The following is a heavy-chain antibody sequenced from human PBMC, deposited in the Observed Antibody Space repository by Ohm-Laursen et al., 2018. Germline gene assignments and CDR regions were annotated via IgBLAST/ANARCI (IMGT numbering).Heavy chain of an antibody. CDR2: INPFGGRT. V-gene: IGHV1-46*01. D-gene: IGHD6-19*01. J-gene: IGHJ4*02. CDR3: ARANFEKNPSACYFDY. Sequence: ASVKVSCKTSGYTFTTYYIHWVRQAPGQGLEWMGIINPFGGRTAYAQNFQGRLTMTRDASTSTVSMELSSLRSDDTAVYFCARANFEKNPSACYFDYWGQGALVTVSS. CDR1: GYTFTTYY.